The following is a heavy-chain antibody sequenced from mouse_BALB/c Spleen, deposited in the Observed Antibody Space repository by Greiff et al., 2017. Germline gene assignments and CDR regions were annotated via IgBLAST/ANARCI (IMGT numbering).Heavy chain of an antibody. D-gene: IGHD2-1*01. CDR2: IYPGDGDT. CDR3: ARGDGNYVDFDY. J-gene: IGHJ2*01. V-gene: IGHV1-87*01. CDR1: GYTFTSYW. Sequence: QVQLKQSGAELARPGASVKLSCKASGYTFTSYWMQWVKQRPGQGLEWIGAIYPGDGDTRYTQKFKGKATLTADKSSSTAYMQLSSLASEDSAVYYCARGDGNYVDFDYWGQGTTRTVSS.